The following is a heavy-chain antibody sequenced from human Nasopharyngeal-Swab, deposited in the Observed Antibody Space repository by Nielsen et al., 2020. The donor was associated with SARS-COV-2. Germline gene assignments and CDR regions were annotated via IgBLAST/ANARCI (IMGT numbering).Heavy chain of an antibody. Sequence: ASVKVSCKASGYTFTGYYMHWVRQAPGQGLEWMGWINPNSGGTNYAQKFQGRVTMTRDTSISTAYMELSRLRSDDTAVYYCARVQSVVVAGTDYYYYGMDVWGQGTTVTVSS. J-gene: IGHJ6*02. CDR2: INPNSGGT. CDR3: ARVQSVVVAGTDYYYYGMDV. V-gene: IGHV1-2*02. CDR1: GYTFTGYY. D-gene: IGHD2-15*01.